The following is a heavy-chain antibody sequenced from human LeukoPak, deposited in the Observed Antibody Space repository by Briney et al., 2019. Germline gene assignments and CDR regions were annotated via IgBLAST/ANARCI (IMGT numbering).Heavy chain of an antibody. V-gene: IGHV3-23*01. CDR2: ISGSGGST. CDR1: GFTFSSYA. J-gene: IGHJ4*02. CDR3: AKGRNVATIGLFDY. Sequence: PGGSLRLSCAASGFTFSSYAMSWVRQAPGKGLEWVSAISGSGGSTYYADSAKGRFTISRDNSKNTLYLQMNSLRAEDTAVYYCAKGRNVATIGLFDYWGQGTLVTVSS. D-gene: IGHD5-12*01.